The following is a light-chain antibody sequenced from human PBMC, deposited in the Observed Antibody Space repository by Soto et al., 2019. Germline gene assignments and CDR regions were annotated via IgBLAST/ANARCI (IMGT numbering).Light chain of an antibody. Sequence: DIQLTQSPSFLSASVGDRVTITCRASQDISDYLAWYQQKPGKAPNPLIYEASTLQSGVPSRFSGSGSGTEFTLSVSSLQPEDFATYYCLQLDSYPRTFGQGTKVEVK. CDR1: QDISDY. CDR2: EAS. J-gene: IGKJ1*01. CDR3: LQLDSYPRT. V-gene: IGKV1-9*01.